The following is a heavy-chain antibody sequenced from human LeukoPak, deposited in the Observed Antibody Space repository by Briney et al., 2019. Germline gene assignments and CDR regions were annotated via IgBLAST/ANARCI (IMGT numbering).Heavy chain of an antibody. CDR3: AWDRTYYFDMAV. D-gene: IGHD1-26*01. V-gene: IGHV3-15*01. CDR2: MKSRGSGGTT. Sequence: GGSLRLSCEGSGFTLSDAWMNWVRQAPGKGLEWVGRMKSRGSGGTTDYAAPVKGRFTISRDDSKNTLFLQMSSLQAEDTAVYYCAWDRTYYFDMAVWGQGTTVTVSS. J-gene: IGHJ6*02. CDR1: GFTLSDAW.